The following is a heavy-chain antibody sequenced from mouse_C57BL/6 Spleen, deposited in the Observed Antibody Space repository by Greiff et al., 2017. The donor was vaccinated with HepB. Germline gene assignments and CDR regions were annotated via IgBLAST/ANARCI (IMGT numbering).Heavy chain of an antibody. D-gene: IGHD1-1*01. Sequence: EVQGVESGGGLVKPGGSLKLSCAASGFTFSDYGMHWVRQAPEKGLEWVAYISSGSSTIYYADTVKGRFTISRDNAKNTLFLQMTSLRSEDTAMYHCARPDSYYGSSSPWFDYWGQGSLVPVSA. CDR1: GFTFSDYG. V-gene: IGHV5-17*01. J-gene: IGHJ3*01. CDR3: ARPDSYYGSSSPWFDY. CDR2: ISSGSSTI.